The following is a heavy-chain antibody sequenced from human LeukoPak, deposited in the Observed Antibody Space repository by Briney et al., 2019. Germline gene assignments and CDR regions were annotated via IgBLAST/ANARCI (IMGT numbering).Heavy chain of an antibody. J-gene: IGHJ5*02. Sequence: ASVKVSCKASGYTFTSYYMHWVRQAPGQGLEWMGVINPSGGSTSYAQKFQGRVTMTRDMSTSTVYMELSSLRSEDTAVYYCARDQGSGSYYNWFDPWGQGTLVTVSS. V-gene: IGHV1-46*01. CDR1: GYTFTSYY. D-gene: IGHD1-26*01. CDR2: INPSGGST. CDR3: ARDQGSGSYYNWFDP.